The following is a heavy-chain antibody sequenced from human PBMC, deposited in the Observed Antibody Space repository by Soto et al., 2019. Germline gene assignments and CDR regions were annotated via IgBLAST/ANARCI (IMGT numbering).Heavy chain of an antibody. V-gene: IGHV4-30-2*01. CDR2: IYHSGST. D-gene: IGHD3-3*01. Sequence: QLQLQESGSGLVKPAQTLSLTCAVSGGSISSGGYSWSWIRQPPGKGLEWIGYIYHSGSTYYNPSLKSRVTISVDRSKNQFSLKLSSVTAADTAVYYCARVKAGTILGVAYFDYWGQGTLVTVSS. CDR3: ARVKAGTILGVAYFDY. CDR1: GGSISSGGYS. J-gene: IGHJ4*02.